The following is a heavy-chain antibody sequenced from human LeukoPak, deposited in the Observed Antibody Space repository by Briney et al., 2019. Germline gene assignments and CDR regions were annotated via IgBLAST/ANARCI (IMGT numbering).Heavy chain of an antibody. CDR3: ARSQTGGTFDY. CDR2: TYYRSKWSS. Sequence: SQTLSLTCAISGDNVSSKSAAWDRIRQSPSRGLEWLGRTYYRSKWSSGYAESVKSRPTISPDISKNQFSLQLRSVTPEDTAMYYCARSQTGGTFDYWGQGALVTVSS. V-gene: IGHV6-1*01. D-gene: IGHD1/OR15-1a*01. CDR1: GDNVSSKSAA. J-gene: IGHJ4*02.